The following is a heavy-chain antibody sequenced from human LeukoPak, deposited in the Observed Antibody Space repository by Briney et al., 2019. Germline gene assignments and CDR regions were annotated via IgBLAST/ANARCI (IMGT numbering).Heavy chain of an antibody. V-gene: IGHV1-2*02. CDR2: INPNSGGT. CDR3: ARVTTLLAAAGVDY. D-gene: IGHD6-13*01. J-gene: IGHJ4*02. Sequence: ASVKVSCKASGYTFTGYYMHWVRQAPGQGLEWMGWINPNSGGTNYAQKFQGRVTMTRDTSISTAYMELSRLRSDDTAVYYCARVTTLLAAAGVDYWGQGTLVTVSS. CDR1: GYTFTGYY.